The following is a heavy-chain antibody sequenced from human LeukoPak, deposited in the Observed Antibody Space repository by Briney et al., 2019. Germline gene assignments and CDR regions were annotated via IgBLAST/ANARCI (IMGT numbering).Heavy chain of an antibody. V-gene: IGHV3-43*01. CDR3: VKALPHYYHYGMDV. Sequence: GGSLRLSCAASGFTFDDYGMHWVRQAPGKGLEWLSLITWDGHSAYYADSVRGRFTIFRDNSEKTLYLQMNSLRSEDTALYYCVKALPHYYHYGMDVWGRGTTVTVSS. CDR2: ITWDGHSA. D-gene: IGHD1-14*01. CDR1: GFTFDDYG. J-gene: IGHJ6*02.